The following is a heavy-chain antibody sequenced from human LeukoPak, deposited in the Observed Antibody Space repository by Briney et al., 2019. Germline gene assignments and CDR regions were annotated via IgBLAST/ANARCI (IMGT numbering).Heavy chain of an antibody. CDR2: INPNSGGT. CDR3: ARDHSNDFWSGSGPLYYMDV. J-gene: IGHJ6*03. D-gene: IGHD3-3*01. Sequence: GASVKVSCKASGYTFTGYYMHWLRQAPGQGLEWMGWINPNSGGTNYAQKFQGRVTMTRDTSISTAYMELSRLRSDDTAVYYCARDHSNDFWSGSGPLYYMDVWGKGTTVTVSS. CDR1: GYTFTGYY. V-gene: IGHV1-2*02.